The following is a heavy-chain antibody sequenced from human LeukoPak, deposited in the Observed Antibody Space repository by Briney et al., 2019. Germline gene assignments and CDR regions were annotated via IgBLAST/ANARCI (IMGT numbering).Heavy chain of an antibody. V-gene: IGHV3-48*04. J-gene: IGHJ4*02. CDR3: ARDWGHYYGSGSYYLFDY. CDR1: GFTFSSYS. Sequence: GGSLRLSCAASGFTFSSYSMNWVRQAPGKGLEWVSYISSSSSTIYYADSVKGRFTISRDNAKNSLYLQMNSLRAEDTAVYYCARDWGHYYGSGSYYLFDYWGQGTLVTVSS. CDR2: ISSSSSTI. D-gene: IGHD3-10*01.